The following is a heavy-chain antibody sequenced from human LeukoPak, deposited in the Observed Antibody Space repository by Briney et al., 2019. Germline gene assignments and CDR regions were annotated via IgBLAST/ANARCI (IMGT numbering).Heavy chain of an antibody. CDR1: GGSISSYY. D-gene: IGHD1-1*01. CDR2: IYYSGST. Sequence: SETLSLTCTVSGGSISSYYWSWIRQPPGKGLEWIGYIYYSGSTNYNPSLRSRVTISVDTSKNQFSLRLNSVTAADTAVYYCARNEYTRISYLFDYWGQGALVTVSS. V-gene: IGHV4-59*01. J-gene: IGHJ4*02. CDR3: ARNEYTRISYLFDY.